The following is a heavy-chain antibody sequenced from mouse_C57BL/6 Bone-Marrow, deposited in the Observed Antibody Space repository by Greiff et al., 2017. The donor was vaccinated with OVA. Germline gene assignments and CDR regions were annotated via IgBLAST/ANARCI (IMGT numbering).Heavy chain of an antibody. D-gene: IGHD5-5*01. Sequence: LVESGAELARPGASVKLSCKASGYTFTSYGISWVKQRTGQGLEWIGEIYPRSGNTYYNEKFKGKATLTADKSSSTAYMELRSLTSEDSAVYFCARGRSLPTTIDYWGQGTTLTVSS. V-gene: IGHV1-81*01. J-gene: IGHJ2*01. CDR3: ARGRSLPTTIDY. CDR1: GYTFTSYG. CDR2: IYPRSGNT.